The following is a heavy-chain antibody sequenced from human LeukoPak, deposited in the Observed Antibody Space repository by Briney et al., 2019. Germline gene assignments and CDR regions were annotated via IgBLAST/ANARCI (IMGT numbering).Heavy chain of an antibody. J-gene: IGHJ4*02. CDR2: ISWNSGSI. CDR1: GFTFDDYA. V-gene: IGHV3-9*01. D-gene: IGHD3-22*01. CDR3: AKDSYYDSSGPFDY. Sequence: GGSLRLSCAASGFTFDDYAMHWVRQAPGKGLEWVSGISWNSGSIGYADSVKGRFTISRDNAKNSLYPQMNSLRAEDTALYYCAKDSYYDSSGPFDYWGQGTLVTVSS.